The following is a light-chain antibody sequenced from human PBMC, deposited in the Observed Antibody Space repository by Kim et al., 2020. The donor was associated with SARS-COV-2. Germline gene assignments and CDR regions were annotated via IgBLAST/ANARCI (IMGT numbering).Light chain of an antibody. CDR1: QSIRSC. Sequence: ASVGDRVTITCQASQSIRSCLAWYQQKPGKAPKCLIYKASSLESGVPSRFSGSGSGTEFTLTISSLQPDDSATYYCQQYDSYPLTFGGGTKVDIK. V-gene: IGKV1-5*03. J-gene: IGKJ4*01. CDR2: KAS. CDR3: QQYDSYPLT.